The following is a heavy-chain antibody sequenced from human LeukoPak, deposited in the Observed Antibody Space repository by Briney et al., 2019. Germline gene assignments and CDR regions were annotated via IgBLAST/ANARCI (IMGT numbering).Heavy chain of an antibody. J-gene: IGHJ3*02. Sequence: SETLSLTCTVSGGSISSYYWSWIRQPPGKGLEWIGYIYYSGSTNYNPSLKSRVTISVDTSKNQFSLKLSSVTAADTAVYYCARSETAVLLFDIWGQGTMVTVSS. CDR1: GGSISSYY. D-gene: IGHD2-15*01. CDR2: IYYSGST. V-gene: IGHV4-59*01. CDR3: ARSETAVLLFDI.